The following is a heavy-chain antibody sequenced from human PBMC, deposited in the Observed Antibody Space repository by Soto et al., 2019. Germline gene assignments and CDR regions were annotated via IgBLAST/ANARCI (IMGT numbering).Heavy chain of an antibody. CDR2: ISGSGGST. Sequence: PGGSLRLSCAASGFTFSSYAMSWVRQAPGKGLEWVSAISGSGGSTYYADSVKGRFTISRDNSKNTLYLQMNSLRAEDTAVYYCAKDDLYCSGGSCYSFGMDVWGQGTTVTSP. CDR1: GFTFSSYA. CDR3: AKDDLYCSGGSCYSFGMDV. J-gene: IGHJ6*02. V-gene: IGHV3-23*01. D-gene: IGHD2-15*01.